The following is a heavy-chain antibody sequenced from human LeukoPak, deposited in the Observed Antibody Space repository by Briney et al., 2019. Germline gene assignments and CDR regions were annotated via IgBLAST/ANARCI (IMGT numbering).Heavy chain of an antibody. Sequence: PSQTLSLTCTVTGGSISTYDYYWSWIRQPPGKGLEWIGYMYYSGTTYYNPSLKSRVTMSVDTSNNQFSLKLSSVTAADTAMYYCARDPYDFWSGFHWFDPWGQGTLVTVSS. CDR3: ARDPYDFWSGFHWFDP. V-gene: IGHV4-30-4*08. CDR1: GGSISTYDYY. D-gene: IGHD3-3*01. J-gene: IGHJ5*02. CDR2: MYYSGTT.